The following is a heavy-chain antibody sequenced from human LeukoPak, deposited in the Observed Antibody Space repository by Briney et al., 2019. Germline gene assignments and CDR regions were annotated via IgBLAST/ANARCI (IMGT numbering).Heavy chain of an antibody. V-gene: IGHV4-38-2*02. J-gene: IGHJ2*01. D-gene: IGHD3-9*01. CDR1: GGSISSYY. Sequence: SETLSLTCTVSGGSISSYYWGWIRQPPGKGLEWIGSIYHSGSTYYNPSLKSRVTISVDTSKNQFSLKLSSVTAADTAVYYCARQYIDILTGYHRGELYWYFDLWGRGTLVTVSS. CDR3: ARQYIDILTGYHRGELYWYFDL. CDR2: IYHSGST.